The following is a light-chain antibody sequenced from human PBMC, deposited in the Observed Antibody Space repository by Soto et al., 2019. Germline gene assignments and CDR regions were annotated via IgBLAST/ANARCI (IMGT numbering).Light chain of an antibody. V-gene: IGLV2-8*01. Sequence: QYVLTQPPSASGSPGQSVTISCTGTSSDVGGYNFVSWYQQHPGKAPKLMIYEVSERPSGVPDRFSGSKSGNTSSLTVSGLQAVVESYYYCISYAGSNIVVFVVGTQLTVL. J-gene: IGLJ2*01. CDR3: ISYAGSNIVV. CDR2: EVS. CDR1: SSDVGGYNF.